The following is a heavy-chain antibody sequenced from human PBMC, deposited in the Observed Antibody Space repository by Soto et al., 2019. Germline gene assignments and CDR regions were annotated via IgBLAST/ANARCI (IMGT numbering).Heavy chain of an antibody. V-gene: IGHV2-5*01. CDR3: AHRRGASSTGGAFDI. J-gene: IGHJ3*02. CDR2: IFWNDDK. D-gene: IGHD6-6*01. CDR1: GFSLSTSGVG. Sequence: QITLKESGPTLVKPTQTLTLTCTFSGFSLSTSGVGVGWIRQPPGKALECLAVIFWNDDKRYSPSLKIRLTITKDTSKNQVVLTLTDMDPVDTATYYCAHRRGASSTGGAFDIWGQGTMVTVSS.